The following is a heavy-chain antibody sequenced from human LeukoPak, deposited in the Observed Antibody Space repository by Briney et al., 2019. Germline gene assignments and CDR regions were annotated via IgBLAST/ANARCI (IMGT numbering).Heavy chain of an antibody. CDR3: ARGSTKANYDFWSGHDQSHFDP. Sequence: KPSETLSLTCTVSGGSISSSSYYWGWIRQPPGKGLEWIGSIYYSGSTYYNPSLKSRVTISVDTSKNQFSLKLSSVTAADTAVYYCARGSTKANYDFWSGHDQSHFDPWGQGTLVTVSS. CDR2: IYYSGST. D-gene: IGHD3-3*01. J-gene: IGHJ5*02. CDR1: GGSISSSSYY. V-gene: IGHV4-39*07.